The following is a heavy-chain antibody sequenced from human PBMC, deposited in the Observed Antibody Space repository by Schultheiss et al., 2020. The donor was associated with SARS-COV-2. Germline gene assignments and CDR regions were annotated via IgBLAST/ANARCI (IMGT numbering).Heavy chain of an antibody. Sequence: SGPTLVKPTQTLTLTCTFSGFSLSTSGMCVSWIRQPPGKALEWLALIYWDDDKRYSPSLKTRLTITKDTSKNQVVLTMTNMDPVDTATYYCAHIASVLEADYWGQGTLVTVSS. V-gene: IGHV2-5*08. J-gene: IGHJ4*02. D-gene: IGHD2-8*01. CDR3: AHIASVLEADY. CDR2: IYWDDDK. CDR1: GFSLSTSGMC.